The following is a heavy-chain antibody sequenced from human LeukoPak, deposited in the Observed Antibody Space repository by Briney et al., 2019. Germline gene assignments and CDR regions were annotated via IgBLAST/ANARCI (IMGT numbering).Heavy chain of an antibody. Sequence: WASVKVSCKASGYTFTSYGISWVRQAPGQGLEWMGWMNPNSGNTGYAQKFQGRVTMTRNTSISTAYMELGSLRSEDTAVYYCARGLRYSSSWYVLDYWGQGTLVTVCS. D-gene: IGHD6-13*01. V-gene: IGHV1-8*02. J-gene: IGHJ4*02. CDR2: MNPNSGNT. CDR1: GYTFTSYG. CDR3: ARGLRYSSSWYVLDY.